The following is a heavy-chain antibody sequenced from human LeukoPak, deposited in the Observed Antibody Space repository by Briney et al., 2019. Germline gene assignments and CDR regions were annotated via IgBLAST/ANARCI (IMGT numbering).Heavy chain of an antibody. CDR1: GGSISSYY. V-gene: IGHV4-59*08. Sequence: SETLSLTCTVSGGSISSYYWSWIRQPPGKGLEWIGYVYYSGSTNYNPSLKSRVTISVDTSKNQFSLKLSSVTAADTAVYYCARAAPSDAFDIWGQGTMVTVSS. D-gene: IGHD6-25*01. CDR2: VYYSGST. CDR3: ARAAPSDAFDI. J-gene: IGHJ3*02.